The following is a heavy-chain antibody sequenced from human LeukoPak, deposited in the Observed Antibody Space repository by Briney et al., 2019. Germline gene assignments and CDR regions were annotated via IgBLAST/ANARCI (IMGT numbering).Heavy chain of an antibody. J-gene: IGHJ4*02. V-gene: IGHV3-21*01. CDR2: ISSSSSYI. CDR3: ARSGGGSGYPPIWLY. Sequence: GGSLRLSCAASGFTFSSYSMNWVRQAPGKGLEWVSSISSSSSYIYYADSVKGRFTISRDNAKNSLYLQMNSLRAEDTAVYYCARSGGGSGYPPIWLYWGQGTLATVSS. D-gene: IGHD3-22*01. CDR1: GFTFSSYS.